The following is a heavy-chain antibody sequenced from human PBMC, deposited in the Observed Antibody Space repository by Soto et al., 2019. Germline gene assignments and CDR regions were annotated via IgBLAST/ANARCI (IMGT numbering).Heavy chain of an antibody. D-gene: IGHD3-22*01. CDR3: ARDDDGTDY. Sequence: GGSLRLSCATSGFTFSDYYMSWIRQAPGKGLEWFSYIMSSGTTIYYADSVKGRFTIPRDNAKSSLYLHMNRLRAEDTAVYYCARDDDGTDYWGQGTLVTVSS. J-gene: IGHJ4*02. V-gene: IGHV3-11*01. CDR2: IMSSGTTI. CDR1: GFTFSDYY.